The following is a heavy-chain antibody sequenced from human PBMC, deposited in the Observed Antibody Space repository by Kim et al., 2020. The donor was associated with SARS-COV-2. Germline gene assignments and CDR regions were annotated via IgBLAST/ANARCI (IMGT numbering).Heavy chain of an antibody. CDR3: AREGRGAGIQLWVGGDAFDI. J-gene: IGHJ3*02. Sequence: RFTISRDNSKNTLYLQMNSLRAEDTAVYYCAREGRGAGIQLWVGGDAFDIWGQGTMVTVSS. D-gene: IGHD5-18*01. V-gene: IGHV3-30*07.